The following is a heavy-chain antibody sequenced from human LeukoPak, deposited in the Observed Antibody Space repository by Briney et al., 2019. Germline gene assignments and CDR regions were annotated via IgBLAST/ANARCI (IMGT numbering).Heavy chain of an antibody. CDR1: GFTFTNYG. Sequence: QPGGSLRLSCAASGFTFTNYGMHWVRQAPGKGLEWVAFIPYDGSDKYYADSVKGRFTISRDNSKNTLYLQMNSLRAEDTAVYYCARRRDSGSLQHFDYWGQGTPVTVSS. CDR3: ARRRDSGSLQHFDY. V-gene: IGHV3-30*12. J-gene: IGHJ4*02. D-gene: IGHD1-26*01. CDR2: IPYDGSDK.